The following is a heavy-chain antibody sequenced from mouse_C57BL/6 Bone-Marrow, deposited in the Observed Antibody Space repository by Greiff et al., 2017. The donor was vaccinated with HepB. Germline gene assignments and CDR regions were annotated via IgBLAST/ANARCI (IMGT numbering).Heavy chain of an antibody. Sequence: DVQLVESGGGLVKPGGSLKLSCAASGFTFSSYAMSWVRQTPEKRLEWVATISDGGSYTYYPDNVKGRFTISRDNAKNNLYLQMSHLKSEDTAMYYCARDKDYWGQGTSVTVSS. V-gene: IGHV5-4*01. J-gene: IGHJ4*01. CDR3: ARDKDY. CDR1: GFTFSSYA. CDR2: ISDGGSYT.